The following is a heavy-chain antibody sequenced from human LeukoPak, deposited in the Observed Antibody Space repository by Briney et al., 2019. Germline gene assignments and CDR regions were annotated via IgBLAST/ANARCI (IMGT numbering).Heavy chain of an antibody. Sequence: GASVKVSCKASVDTFTCYYMHWVRQAPGQGLEWMGWINPNSGGTNYAQKFQGRVTMTRYTSISTAYMELSRLRSDGTAVYYCARDRDSEYYDSSGYYYFDYWGQGTLVTVSS. CDR2: INPNSGGT. CDR3: ARDRDSEYYDSSGYYYFDY. CDR1: VDTFTCYY. J-gene: IGHJ4*02. D-gene: IGHD3-22*01. V-gene: IGHV1-2*02.